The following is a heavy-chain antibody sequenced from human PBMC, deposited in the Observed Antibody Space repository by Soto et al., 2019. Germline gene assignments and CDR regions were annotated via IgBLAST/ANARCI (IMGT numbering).Heavy chain of an antibody. CDR3: ARDGLTYYYDSSGPNWFDP. J-gene: IGHJ5*02. CDR2: IYTSGST. V-gene: IGHV4-4*07. Sequence: SETLSLTCTVSGGSISSYYWSWIRQPAGKGLEWIGRIYTSGSTNYNPSLKSRVTMSVDTSKNQFSLKLSSVTAADTAVYYCARDGLTYYYDSSGPNWFDPWGQGTLVTVSS. CDR1: GGSISSYY. D-gene: IGHD3-22*01.